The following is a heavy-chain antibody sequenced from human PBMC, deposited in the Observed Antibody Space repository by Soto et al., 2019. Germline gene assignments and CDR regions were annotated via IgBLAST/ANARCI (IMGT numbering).Heavy chain of an antibody. CDR2: INPGNGNT. V-gene: IGHV1-3*01. CDR3: GRGRSGQIVVFY. D-gene: IGHD1-26*01. J-gene: IGHJ4*02. Sequence: ASVNVSCKASGYTFPRYAMNWVRQAPGQSPEWMGWINPGNGNTKYSQRFQGRVTMTRDTSITTVYMELKNLSPDDTAVYYRGRGRSGQIVVFYWGQGTPVTVSS. CDR1: GYTFPRYA.